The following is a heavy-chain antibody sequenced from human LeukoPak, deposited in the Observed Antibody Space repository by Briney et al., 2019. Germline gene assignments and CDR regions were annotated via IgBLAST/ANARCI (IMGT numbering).Heavy chain of an antibody. CDR3: AKEGVYSSSSKGIAVAGTDY. CDR1: GFTLSSYG. CDR2: IWYDGSNK. Sequence: QSGGSLRLSCAASGFTLSSYGMHWVRQAPGKGLEWVAVIWYDGSNKYYADSVKGRFTISRDNSKNTLYLQMNSLRAEDTAVYYCAKEGVYSSSSKGIAVAGTDYWGQGTLVTVSS. V-gene: IGHV3-33*06. J-gene: IGHJ4*02. D-gene: IGHD6-19*01.